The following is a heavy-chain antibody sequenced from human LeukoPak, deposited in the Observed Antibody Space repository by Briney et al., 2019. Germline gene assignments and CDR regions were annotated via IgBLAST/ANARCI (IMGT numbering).Heavy chain of an antibody. CDR1: GGSISSSSYY. Sequence: SSETLSLTCTVSGGSISSSSYYWGWIRQPPGKGLEWIGSIYYSGSIYYNPSLKSRVTISVDTSKNQFSLKLSSVTAADTAVYYCARNVLLWLGEPTPNFDYWGQGTLVTVSS. CDR3: ARNVLLWLGEPTPNFDY. CDR2: IYYSGSI. J-gene: IGHJ4*02. D-gene: IGHD3-10*01. V-gene: IGHV4-39*07.